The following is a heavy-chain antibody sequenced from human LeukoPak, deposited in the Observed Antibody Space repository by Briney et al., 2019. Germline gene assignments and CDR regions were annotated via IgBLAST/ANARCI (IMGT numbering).Heavy chain of an antibody. D-gene: IGHD2-21*01. CDR3: ARARYSYYFDY. CDR2: IYTSGST. CDR1: GGSISSGSYY. V-gene: IGHV4-61*02. Sequence: SQTLSLTCTVSGGSISSGSYYWSWIRQPAGKGLEWIGRIYTSGSTNYNPSLKSRVTISVDTSKNQFSLKLSSVTAADTAVYYCARARYSYYFDYWGQGTLVTVSS. J-gene: IGHJ4*02.